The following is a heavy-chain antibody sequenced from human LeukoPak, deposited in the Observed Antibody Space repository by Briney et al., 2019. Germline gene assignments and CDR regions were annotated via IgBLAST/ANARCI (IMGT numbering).Heavy chain of an antibody. Sequence: GGSLRLSCAASGFTFSDYGIHWVRQAPGKGLEWVAIMWFDGTTEYSADSVKGRFTISRDNSKSTVYLQMNSLRAEDTAVYYCAKDIGSYYDSSGYSTEGYYFDYWGQGTLVTVSS. CDR2: MWFDGTTE. J-gene: IGHJ4*02. V-gene: IGHV3-33*06. CDR3: AKDIGSYYDSSGYSTEGYYFDY. CDR1: GFTFSDYG. D-gene: IGHD3-22*01.